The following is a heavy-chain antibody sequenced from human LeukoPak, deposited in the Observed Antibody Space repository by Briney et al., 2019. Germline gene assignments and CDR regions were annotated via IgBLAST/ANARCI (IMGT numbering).Heavy chain of an antibody. V-gene: IGHV3-30*18. CDR3: AKRDDYGDL. D-gene: IGHD4-17*01. CDR1: GSTFSSYG. J-gene: IGHJ5*02. Sequence: GGSLRLSCAASGSTFSSYGMHWVRQAPGKGLEWVAVISYDGSNKYYADSVKGRFTISRDNSKNTLYLQMNSLRAEDTAVYYCAKRDDYGDLWGQGTLVTVSS. CDR2: ISYDGSNK.